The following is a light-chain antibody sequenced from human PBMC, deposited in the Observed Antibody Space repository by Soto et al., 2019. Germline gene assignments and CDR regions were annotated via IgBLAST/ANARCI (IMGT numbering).Light chain of an antibody. Sequence: EIVMSQSPATLSVSPGQRATLSCRASQSVSSNLAWYQQKPGQAPRLLICGASTRTTGIPARFSGSGSGTEFTLTISSLQSEDFAVYYCQQYDSWPRTFGQGTKVQI. V-gene: IGKV3-15*01. CDR3: QQYDSWPRT. J-gene: IGKJ1*01. CDR1: QSVSSN. CDR2: GAS.